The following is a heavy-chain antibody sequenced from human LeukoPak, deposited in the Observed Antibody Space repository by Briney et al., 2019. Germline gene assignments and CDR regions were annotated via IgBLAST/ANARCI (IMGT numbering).Heavy chain of an antibody. CDR1: GGSISSYY. CDR2: IYYSGST. V-gene: IGHV4-59*01. D-gene: IGHD3-22*01. CDR3: ARKNYYDSSGYYTWYFDL. J-gene: IGHJ2*01. Sequence: SETLSLTCTVSGGSISSYYWSWIRQPPGKGLEWIGYIYYSGSTNYNPSLKSRVTISVDTSKNQLSLKLSSVTAADTAVYYCARKNYYDSSGYYTWYFDLWGRGTLVTVSS.